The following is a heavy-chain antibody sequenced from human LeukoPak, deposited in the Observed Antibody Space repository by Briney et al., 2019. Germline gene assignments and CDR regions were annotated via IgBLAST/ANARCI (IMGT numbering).Heavy chain of an antibody. CDR1: GFTVSSNY. V-gene: IGHV3-53*01. D-gene: IGHD1-26*01. CDR3: AKEPGLVGATTNFDY. J-gene: IGHJ4*02. Sequence: GGSLRLSCAASGFTVSSNYMSWVRQAPGKGLEWVSVIYSGGSTYYADSVKGRFTISRDNSKNTLYLQMNSLRAEDTAVYYCAKEPGLVGATTNFDYWGQGTLVTVSS. CDR2: IYSGGST.